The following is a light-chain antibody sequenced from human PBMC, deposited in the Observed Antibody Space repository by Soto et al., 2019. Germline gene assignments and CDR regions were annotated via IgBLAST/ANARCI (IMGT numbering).Light chain of an antibody. Sequence: EIVLTQSPATLSLSPGERATLSCRASQSVSSYLAWYQQKPGQAPTLLIYGASIRAAGIPDRFSGSGSGIDFTLTIRRLEPDDFAVYYCQQYGSSPRTFGQGTKV. CDR3: QQYGSSPRT. CDR2: GAS. CDR1: QSVSSY. J-gene: IGKJ1*01. V-gene: IGKV3-20*01.